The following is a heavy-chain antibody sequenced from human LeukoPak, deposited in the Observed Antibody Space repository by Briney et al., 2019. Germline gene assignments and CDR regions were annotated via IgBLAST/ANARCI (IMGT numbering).Heavy chain of an antibody. Sequence: GRSLRLSCAASGFTFSSYGMHWVRQAPGKGLEWVAVISYDGSNKYYADSVKGRFTISRDNSKNTLYLQMNSLRAEDTAVYYCAKDRPNSYDSSGLDYWGEGTLVTVSS. CDR2: ISYDGSNK. CDR1: GFTFSSYG. CDR3: AKDRPNSYDSSGLDY. J-gene: IGHJ4*02. D-gene: IGHD3-22*01. V-gene: IGHV3-30*18.